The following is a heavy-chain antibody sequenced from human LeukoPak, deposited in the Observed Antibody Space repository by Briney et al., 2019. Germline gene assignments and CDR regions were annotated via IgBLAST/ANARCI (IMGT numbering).Heavy chain of an antibody. V-gene: IGHV3-33*06. D-gene: IGHD2-21*01. CDR1: GFTFSSYG. Sequence: QPGRSLRLSCAASGFTFSSYGMHWVRQVPGKGLEWVAVIWYDGSNKYYADSVKGRFTISRDNSKNTLYLQMSSLRAEDTAVYYCAKEFNRGLPDYWGQGTLVTVPS. CDR2: IWYDGSNK. J-gene: IGHJ4*02. CDR3: AKEFNRGLPDY.